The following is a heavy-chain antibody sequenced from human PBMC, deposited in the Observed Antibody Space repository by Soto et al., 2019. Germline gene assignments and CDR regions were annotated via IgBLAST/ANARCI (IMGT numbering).Heavy chain of an antibody. CDR2: IYSGGNT. V-gene: IGHV3-66*01. D-gene: IGHD6-13*01. J-gene: IGHJ4*02. Sequence: EVQLVESGGGLVQPGGSLRLSCAASGFTVSSSYMGWVRQAPGKGLEWVSSIYSGGNTYYADSVRGRFTISTDNSKDTLYLQMNSLRVDDTAVYYCARVPSSNYHYFDYWGQGTLVTVSS. CDR1: GFTVSSSY. CDR3: ARVPSSNYHYFDY.